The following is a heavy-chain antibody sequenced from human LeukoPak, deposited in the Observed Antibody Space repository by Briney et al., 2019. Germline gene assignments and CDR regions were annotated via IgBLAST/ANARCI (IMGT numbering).Heavy chain of an antibody. CDR1: GFTFSSYS. V-gene: IGHV3-21*01. Sequence: GGSLRLSSAASGFTFSSYSMNWVREAPGKGLEWVSSISSSSSYIYYADSVKGRFTISRDNAKNSLYLQMNSLRAEDTAVYYCARVGYSYGYGYFDYWGQGTLVTVSS. D-gene: IGHD5-18*01. CDR2: ISSSSSYI. CDR3: ARVGYSYGYGYFDY. J-gene: IGHJ4*02.